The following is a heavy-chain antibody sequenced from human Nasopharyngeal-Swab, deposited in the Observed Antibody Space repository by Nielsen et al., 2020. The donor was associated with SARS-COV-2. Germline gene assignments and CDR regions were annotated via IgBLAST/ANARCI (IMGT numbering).Heavy chain of an antibody. J-gene: IGHJ4*02. V-gene: IGHV4-39*01. CDR1: GGSISSSSYY. CDR3: ARQWGITMIVVVTPQYNDY. CDR2: IYYSGST. Sequence: SETLSLTCTVSGGSISSSSYYWGWIRQPPGKGLEWIGSIYYSGSTYYNPSLKSRVTISVDTSKNQFSLKLSSVTAADTAVYYCARQWGITMIVVVTPQYNDYWGQGTLVTVSS. D-gene: IGHD3-22*01.